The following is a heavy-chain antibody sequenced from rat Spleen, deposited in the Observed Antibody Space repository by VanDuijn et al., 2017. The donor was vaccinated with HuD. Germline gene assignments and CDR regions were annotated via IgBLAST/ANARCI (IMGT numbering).Heavy chain of an antibody. D-gene: IGHD1-8*01. V-gene: IGHV5S13*01. CDR3: AKEGDGGYSSYPNWFAY. Sequence: EVQLVESGGGLVQPGRSLKLSCAASGFTFSNYGMAWVRQTPTKGLEWVASISTGGGNTYYRDSVKGRFTISRDDAKNTLYLQMDSLRSENTATYYCAKEGDGGYSSYPNWFAYWGQGTLVTVSS. CDR2: ISTGGGNT. J-gene: IGHJ3*01. CDR1: GFTFSNYG.